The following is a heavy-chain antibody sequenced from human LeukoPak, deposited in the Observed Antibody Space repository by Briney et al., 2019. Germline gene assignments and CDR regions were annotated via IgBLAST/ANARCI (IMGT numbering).Heavy chain of an antibody. CDR1: GFTFSAYW. V-gene: IGHV3-74*01. CDR3: ARIGAGSSRDY. J-gene: IGHJ4*02. D-gene: IGHD6-13*01. CDR2: INGDGSTT. Sequence: GGSLRLSCAASGFTFSAYWMHWVRQVPGKGLLWVSRINGDGSTTNYAESVKGRFVISRDNAKNSLYLQMNSLRAEDTAVYYCARIGAGSSRDYWGQGTLVTVSS.